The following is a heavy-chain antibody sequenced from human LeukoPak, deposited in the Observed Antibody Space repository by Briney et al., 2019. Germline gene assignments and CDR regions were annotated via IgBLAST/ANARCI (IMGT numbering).Heavy chain of an antibody. V-gene: IGHV1-18*01. CDR1: GYSFTSYG. Sequence: GASVKVSCKASGYSFTSYGITWVRQAPGQGLEWMGWINPYNGNTNYAQKRQGRVTMTTDTSTSTAYMDLRSLRSDDTAVYYCARERSGWFFSNWGQGTLVTVSS. CDR3: ARERSGWFFSN. J-gene: IGHJ4*02. CDR2: INPYNGNT. D-gene: IGHD6-19*01.